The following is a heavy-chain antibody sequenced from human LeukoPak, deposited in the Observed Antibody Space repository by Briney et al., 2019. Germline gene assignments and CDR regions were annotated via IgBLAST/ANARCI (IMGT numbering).Heavy chain of an antibody. CDR1: AFTFSNYS. CDR2: ISSSSSYI. Sequence: PGGSLRFSCAASAFTFSNYSMKWVRQAPGKGLEWVSSISSSSSYIYYADSVKGRFTISRDNAKNSLYLQMNSLRAEDTAVYYCARSLGTSWWLGFDIWGQGTMVTVSS. V-gene: IGHV3-21*01. D-gene: IGHD2-2*01. J-gene: IGHJ3*02. CDR3: ARSLGTSWWLGFDI.